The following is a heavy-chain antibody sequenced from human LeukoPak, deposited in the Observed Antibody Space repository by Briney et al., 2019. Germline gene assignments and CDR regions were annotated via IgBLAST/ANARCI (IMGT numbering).Heavy chain of an antibody. J-gene: IGHJ3*02. CDR3: ARRSAAKDAFDI. CDR1: GFTFSNYW. V-gene: IGHV3-74*01. Sequence: GGSLRLSCAASGFTFSNYWMHWVRQAPGKGLVRVSRINSDGSSTSYADSVKGRFTTSRDNAKNTLYLQMNSLRAEDTAVYYCARRSAAKDAFDIWGQGTMVTVSS. CDR2: INSDGSST. D-gene: IGHD6-25*01.